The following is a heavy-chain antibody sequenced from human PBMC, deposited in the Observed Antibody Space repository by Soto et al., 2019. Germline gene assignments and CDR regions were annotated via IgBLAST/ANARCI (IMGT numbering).Heavy chain of an antibody. CDR2: IYYSGST. CDR1: GGSISSYY. D-gene: IGHD4-17*01. CDR3: ARRYGGNFAY. J-gene: IGHJ4*02. V-gene: IGHV4-59*01. Sequence: QVQLQEAGPGLVKTSETLALTCTVSGGSISSYYWSWIRQPPGKGLEWIGYIYYSGSTNYNPSPKSRVTIAVDTSKNQCSLKGSSVTAADTAVYSCARRYGGNFAYWGQGTLVTFSP.